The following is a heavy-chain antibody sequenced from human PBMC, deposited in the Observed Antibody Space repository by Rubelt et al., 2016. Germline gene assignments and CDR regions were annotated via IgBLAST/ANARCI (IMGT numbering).Heavy chain of an antibody. D-gene: IGHD2-2*01. V-gene: IGHV4-34*02. Sequence: QVQLQQWGAGLLKPSETLSLTCAVYGGAFSDDSWDYWGWIRQSPGKGLEWIGEITHSGSTTYNPSLKSRVTISVDTSKDQFSLKGAAGTTADTAGYYCAGHRASDPTAVFDYWGQGTLVTVSS. CDR2: ITHSGST. CDR1: GGAFSDDSWDY. CDR3: AGHRASDPTAVFDY. J-gene: IGHJ4*02.